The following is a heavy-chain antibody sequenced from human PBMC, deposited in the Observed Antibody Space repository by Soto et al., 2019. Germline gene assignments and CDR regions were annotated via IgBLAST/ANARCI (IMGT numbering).Heavy chain of an antibody. CDR3: ARGYDSSGYYFGYYYYGMDV. CDR2: IYYSGST. CDR1: GGSISSYY. Sequence: SETLSLTCTVSGGSISSYYWSWIRQPPGKGLEWIGYIYYSGSTNYNPSLKSRVTISVDTSKNQFSLKLSSVTAADTAVYYCARGYDSSGYYFGYYYYGMDVWGQGTTVTVSS. D-gene: IGHD3-22*01. J-gene: IGHJ6*02. V-gene: IGHV4-59*01.